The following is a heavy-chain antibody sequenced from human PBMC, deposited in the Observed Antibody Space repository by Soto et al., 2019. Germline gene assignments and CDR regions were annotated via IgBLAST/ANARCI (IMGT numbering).Heavy chain of an antibody. D-gene: IGHD6-6*01. CDR2: IYYSGST. J-gene: IGHJ4*02. CDR3: ARLESINADY. Sequence: IRQPPGKGLEWIGSIYYSGSTYYNPSLKSRVTISVDTSKNQFSLKLSSVTAADPAVYYCARLESINADYRGQGTRVTVSS. V-gene: IGHV4-39*01.